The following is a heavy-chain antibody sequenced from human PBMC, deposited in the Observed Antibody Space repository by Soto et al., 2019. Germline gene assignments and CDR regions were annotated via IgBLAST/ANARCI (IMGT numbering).Heavy chain of an antibody. V-gene: IGHV4-31*03. Sequence: SETLSLTCTVSGGSISSGGYYWSWIRQHPGKGLEWIGYIYYSGSTYYNPPLKSRVTISVDTSKNQFSLKLSSVTAADTAVYYCARVAVLYDFWSVLGLPPQYGMDGWGPGTTVTVSS. CDR1: GGSISSGGYY. CDR3: ARVAVLYDFWSVLGLPPQYGMDG. J-gene: IGHJ6*02. D-gene: IGHD3-3*01. CDR2: IYYSGST.